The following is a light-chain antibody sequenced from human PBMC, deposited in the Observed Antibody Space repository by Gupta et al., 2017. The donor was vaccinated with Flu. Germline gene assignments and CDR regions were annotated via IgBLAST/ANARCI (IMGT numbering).Light chain of an antibody. CDR2: EDS. CDR1: TLPKKY. V-gene: IGLV3-10*01. J-gene: IGLJ3*02. CDR3: YSTDSSGNYKV. Sequence: SYELTQPPSVSVSPGQTARNTCSGDTLPKKYAYWYQQKSGQAPVLFIYEDSKRPSGIPERFSGSGSGTMATLTISGAQVEDEADYYCYSTDSSGNYKVFGGGTKLTVL.